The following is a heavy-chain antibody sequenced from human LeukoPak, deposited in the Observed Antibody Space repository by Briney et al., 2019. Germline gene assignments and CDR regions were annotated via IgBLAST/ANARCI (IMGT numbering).Heavy chain of an antibody. J-gene: IGHJ2*01. D-gene: IGHD4-17*01. V-gene: IGHV3-74*01. Sequence: PGGSLRLSCAASGFTFSSYWMRWVRQAPGKGLVWVSRINSDGGSTSYADSVKGRFTISRDNAKNTLYLQMNSLRDEDTAVYYCARDVEMTTGPWCFDLWGRGTLVTVSS. CDR1: GFTFSSYW. CDR2: INSDGGST. CDR3: ARDVEMTTGPWCFDL.